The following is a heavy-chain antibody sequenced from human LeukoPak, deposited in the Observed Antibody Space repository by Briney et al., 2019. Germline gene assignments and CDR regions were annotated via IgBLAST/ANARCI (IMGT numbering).Heavy chain of an antibody. CDR2: ISAYNGNT. Sequence: GASVKVSCKASGYTFTSYGISWVRQAPGQGLEWMGWISAYNGNTNYAQKFQGRVTMTRDTSISTAYMELSRLRSDDTAVYYCARDCSSTSCPRGGMDVWGQGTTATVSS. CDR3: ARDCSSTSCPRGGMDV. J-gene: IGHJ6*02. D-gene: IGHD2-2*01. CDR1: GYTFTSYG. V-gene: IGHV1-18*01.